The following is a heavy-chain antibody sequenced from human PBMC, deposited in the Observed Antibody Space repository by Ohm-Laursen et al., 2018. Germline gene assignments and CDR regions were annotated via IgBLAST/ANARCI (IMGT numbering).Heavy chain of an antibody. Sequence: GSLRLSCTASGFSFSNYAMSWVRQAPGKGLEWVSSISGSGGATYYADSVKGRFTISRDNSKNTLYLQVNSLRPEDTALYYCTKGSYISSFEGVHWGQGTLVTVSS. J-gene: IGHJ4*02. CDR3: TKGSYISSFEGVH. CDR2: ISGSGGAT. V-gene: IGHV3-23*01. D-gene: IGHD3-3*02. CDR1: GFSFSNYA.